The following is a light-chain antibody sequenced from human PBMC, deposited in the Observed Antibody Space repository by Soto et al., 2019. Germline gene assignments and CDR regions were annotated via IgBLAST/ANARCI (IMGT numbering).Light chain of an antibody. CDR3: SSYTSSSPYV. CDR2: EVS. J-gene: IGLJ1*01. CDR1: SSDIGGYNY. Sequence: QSALTQPASVSGSPGQSITFSCTGTSSDIGGYNYVSWYQQHPGKAPKLMIYEVSKRPSGVSNRFSGSKSGNTASLTISGLQADEEADYYCSSYTSSSPYVFGTGTKVTVL. V-gene: IGLV2-14*01.